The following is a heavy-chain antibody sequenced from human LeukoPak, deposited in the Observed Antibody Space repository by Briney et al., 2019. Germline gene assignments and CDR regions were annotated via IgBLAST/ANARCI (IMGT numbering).Heavy chain of an antibody. J-gene: IGHJ3*02. Sequence: GGSLRLSCAASGFTFDDYTMHWVRQAPGKGLEWVSLISWDGGSTYYADSVKGRFTISRDNSKNSLYLQMNSLRTEDTALYYCAKDIQHDPSVVGDAFDIWDQGTMVTVSS. CDR1: GFTFDDYT. V-gene: IGHV3-43*01. D-gene: IGHD1-1*01. CDR3: AKDIQHDPSVVGDAFDI. CDR2: ISWDGGST.